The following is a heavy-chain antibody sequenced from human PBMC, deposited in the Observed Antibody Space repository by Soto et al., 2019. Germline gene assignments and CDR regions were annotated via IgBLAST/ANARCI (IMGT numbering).Heavy chain of an antibody. CDR1: GGTFSSYA. J-gene: IGHJ4*02. CDR3: ANLRPWGSYLGYFDY. D-gene: IGHD3-16*02. V-gene: IGHV1-69*13. Sequence: GASVKVSCKASGGTFSSYAISWVRQAPGQGLEWMGGIIPIFGTANYAQKFQGRVTITADESTSTAYMELSGLRSEDTAVYYCANLRPWGSYLGYFDYWGQGTLVTVSS. CDR2: IIPIFGTA.